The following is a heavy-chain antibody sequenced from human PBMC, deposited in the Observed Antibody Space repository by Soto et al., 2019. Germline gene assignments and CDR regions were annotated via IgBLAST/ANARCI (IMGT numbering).Heavy chain of an antibody. Sequence: PGGSLRLSCAASGFTFSSYAMSWVRQAPGKGLEWVSAISGSGGSTYYADSVKGRFTISRDNSKNTLYLQMNSLRAEDTAVYYCAKDIRYCTNGVCCLFDYWGQGTLVTVSS. CDR2: ISGSGGST. V-gene: IGHV3-23*01. D-gene: IGHD2-8*01. CDR1: GFTFSSYA. CDR3: AKDIRYCTNGVCCLFDY. J-gene: IGHJ4*02.